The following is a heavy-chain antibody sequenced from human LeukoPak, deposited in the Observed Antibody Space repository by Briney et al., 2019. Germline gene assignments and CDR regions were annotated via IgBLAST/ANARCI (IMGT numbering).Heavy chain of an antibody. D-gene: IGHD3-16*01. J-gene: IGHJ5*02. CDR3: ARGLIPGQFDP. CDR2: MNPNSGNP. Sequence: ASVTVSFKSSVYTFTIYDINWVRQATGQGREWMGWMNPNSGNPGYAQKFQGRVTMTRNTSISTAYMELSSLRSEDTAVYYCARGLIPGQFDPWGQGTLVTVSS. CDR1: VYTFTIYD. V-gene: IGHV1-8*01.